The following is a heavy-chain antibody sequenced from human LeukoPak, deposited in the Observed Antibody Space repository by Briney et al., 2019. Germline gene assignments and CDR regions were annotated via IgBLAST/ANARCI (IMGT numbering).Heavy chain of an antibody. V-gene: IGHV1-3*01. CDR1: GYTFTSYA. J-gene: IGHJ4*02. CDR3: ARSQGEYQLPYFDY. Sequence: GASVKVSCKASGYTFTSYAMHWVRQAPGQRLEWMGWINAGNGNTKYSQKFQGRVTITRDTSASTAYMELSSLRSEDTAVCYCARSQGEYQLPYFDYWGQGTLVTVSS. CDR2: INAGNGNT. D-gene: IGHD2-2*01.